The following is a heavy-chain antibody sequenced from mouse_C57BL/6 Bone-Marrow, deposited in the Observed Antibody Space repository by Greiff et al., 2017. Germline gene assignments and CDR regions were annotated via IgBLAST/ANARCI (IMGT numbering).Heavy chain of an antibody. D-gene: IGHD2-3*01. CDR2: IDPENGDT. J-gene: IGHJ2*01. CDR1: GFNIKDDY. V-gene: IGHV14-4*01. CDR3: TTGDDGYYVYYFDY. Sequence: VQLQQSGAELVRPGASVKLSCTASGFNIKDDYMHWVKQRPEQGLEWIGWIDPENGDTEYASKFQGKATITADTSSTTAYLQLSSLTSEDTAVYDCTTGDDGYYVYYFDYWGQGTTLTVSS.